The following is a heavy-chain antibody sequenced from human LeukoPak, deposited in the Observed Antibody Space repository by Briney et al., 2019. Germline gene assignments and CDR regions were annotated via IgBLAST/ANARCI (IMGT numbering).Heavy chain of an antibody. Sequence: GGSLRLSCAASGFTLSSYAMSWVRQAPGEGLGWVSSISASGGSTNYADSVKGRFPISRDNSKNTVYLQMNSLRAEDTAVYYCAKVMKGSERLTMVRGVIIKTAGLYYMDVWGKGTTVTVSS. V-gene: IGHV3-23*01. D-gene: IGHD3-10*01. J-gene: IGHJ6*03. CDR2: ISASGGST. CDR3: AKVMKGSERLTMVRGVIIKTAGLYYMDV. CDR1: GFTLSSYA.